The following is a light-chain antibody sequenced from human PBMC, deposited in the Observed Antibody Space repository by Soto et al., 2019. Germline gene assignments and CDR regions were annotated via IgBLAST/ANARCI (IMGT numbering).Light chain of an antibody. Sequence: GMTQSPATLSVSPGERATLSCWASETVATNLAWYQQKPGQAPRLLISGASTRAAGISDRFRGSGSGTEFTLTISSLRSADSAIYYGQQYFEGPPMSFGQGTKVEI. J-gene: IGKJ1*01. V-gene: IGKV3-15*01. CDR2: GAS. CDR1: ETVATN. CDR3: QQYFEGPPMS.